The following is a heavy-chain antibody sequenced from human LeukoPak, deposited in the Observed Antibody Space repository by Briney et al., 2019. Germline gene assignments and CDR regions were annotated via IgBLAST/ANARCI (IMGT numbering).Heavy chain of an antibody. CDR2: INPSGGST. V-gene: IGHV1-46*01. Sequence: ASVTVSCKASGYTFTSYYMHWVRQAPGQGLEWMGIINPSGGSTSYAQKFQGRVTMTRDMSTSTVYMELSSLRSEDTAVYYCARENRNYYDSSGYGPDAFDIWGQGTMVTVSS. CDR1: GYTFTSYY. D-gene: IGHD3-22*01. J-gene: IGHJ3*02. CDR3: ARENRNYYDSSGYGPDAFDI.